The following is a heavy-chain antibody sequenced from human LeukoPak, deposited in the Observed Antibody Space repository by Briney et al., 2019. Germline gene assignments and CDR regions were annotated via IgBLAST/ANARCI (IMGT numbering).Heavy chain of an antibody. CDR1: GVSISSYY. V-gene: IGHV4-59*01. CDR2: IYYSGST. Sequence: KPSETLCLTCTASGVSISSYYWSWIRQPPGKGLEWIGYIYYSGSTNYNASLKGRVTISVDKSKNQFYLKLSSLTAEDTAVYYCARDFTGDYGMDVWGQGTTVTVSS. D-gene: IGHD3-9*01. J-gene: IGHJ6*02. CDR3: ARDFTGDYGMDV.